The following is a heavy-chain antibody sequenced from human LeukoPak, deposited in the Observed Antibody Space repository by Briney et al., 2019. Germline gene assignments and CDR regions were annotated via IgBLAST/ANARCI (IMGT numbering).Heavy chain of an antibody. CDR1: GYTFTGYY. D-gene: IGHD4-17*01. V-gene: IGHV7-4-1*02. CDR2: INTNTGNP. Sequence: ASVKVSCKASGYTFTGYYMHWVRQAPGQGLEWMGWINTNTGNPTYAQGFTGRFVFSLDTSVSTAYLQISSLKAEDTAVYYCARDQRHYGDDPTAFDIWGEGTMVTVSS. CDR3: ARDQRHYGDDPTAFDI. J-gene: IGHJ3*02.